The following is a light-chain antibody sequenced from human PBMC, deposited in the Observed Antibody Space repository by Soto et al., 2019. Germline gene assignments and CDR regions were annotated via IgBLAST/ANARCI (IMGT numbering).Light chain of an antibody. CDR3: QQHGGSHWT. CDR2: GAS. J-gene: IGKJ1*01. CDR1: QSVSSSY. V-gene: IGKV3-20*01. Sequence: EVVLTQSPGVLSVSPGERVTLSCRASQSVSSSYLAWYQQKPGQAPTLLIYGASSRAIDIPDRFSGSGSGTDFTLTISRLEPEDVAVYDCQQHGGSHWTFGQGTKVEIK.